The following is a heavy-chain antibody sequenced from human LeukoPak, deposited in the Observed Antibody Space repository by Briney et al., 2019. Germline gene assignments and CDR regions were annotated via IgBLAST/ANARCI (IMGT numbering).Heavy chain of an antibody. CDR2: IYYSGST. D-gene: IGHD3-22*01. J-gene: IGHJ4*02. V-gene: IGHV4-39*07. CDR3: ARDDYYDSSGYSI. CDR1: GGSISSSSYY. Sequence: PSETLSLTCTVSGGSISSSSYYWGWIRQPPGKGLEWIGSIYYSGSTYYNPSLKSRVTISVDTSKNQFSLKLSSVTAADTAVYYCARDDYYDSSGYSIWGQGTLVTVSS.